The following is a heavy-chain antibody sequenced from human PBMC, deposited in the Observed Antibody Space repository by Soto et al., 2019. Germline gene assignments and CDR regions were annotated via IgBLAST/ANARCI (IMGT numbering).Heavy chain of an antibody. CDR1: GFTFSSYG. J-gene: IGHJ6*02. Sequence: GGSLRLSCAASGFTFSSYGMHWVRQAPGKGLEWVAVISYDGSNKYYADSVKGRFTISRDNSKNTLYLQMNSLRAEDTAVYYCAKPLVKAAATSYYYYCMDVWGQGTTVTVS. CDR3: AKPLVKAAATSYYYYCMDV. V-gene: IGHV3-30*18. D-gene: IGHD6-13*01. CDR2: ISYDGSNK.